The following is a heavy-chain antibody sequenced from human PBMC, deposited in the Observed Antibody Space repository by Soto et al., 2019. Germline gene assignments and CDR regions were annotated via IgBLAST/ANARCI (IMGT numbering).Heavy chain of an antibody. V-gene: IGHV1-69*01. D-gene: IGHD2-2*01. CDR3: ARGEFGCSSTTCDHNDYYYYAMDV. CDR2: ITPIFGKT. CDR1: GGTFSTYA. Sequence: QVQLVQSGAEVKKPGSSVKVSCKASGGTFSTYAISWVRQAPGQGLEWMGGITPIFGKTNYAQIFQGRVTITADESRSTAYMELSSLRSEDTAIYYCARGEFGCSSTTCDHNDYYYYAMDVGGQGTTVTVSS. J-gene: IGHJ6*02.